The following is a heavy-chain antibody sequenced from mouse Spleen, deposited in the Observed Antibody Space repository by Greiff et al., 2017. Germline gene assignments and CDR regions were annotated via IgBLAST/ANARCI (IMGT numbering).Heavy chain of an antibody. V-gene: IGHV1-50*01. D-gene: IGHD4-1*01. Sequence: QVQLQQPGAELVKPGASVKLSCKASGYTFTSYWMQGVKQRPGQGLEWIGEIDPSDSYTNYNQKFKGKATLTVDTSSSTAYMQLSSLTSEDSAVYYCARREATNCCDYWGQGTTLTVSS. J-gene: IGHJ2*01. CDR2: IDPSDSYT. CDR3: ARREATNCCDY. CDR1: GYTFTSYW.